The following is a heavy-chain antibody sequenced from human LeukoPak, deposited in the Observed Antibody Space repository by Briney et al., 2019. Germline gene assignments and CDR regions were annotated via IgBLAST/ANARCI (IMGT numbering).Heavy chain of an antibody. Sequence: SETLSLTCTVSGGSISSSSYYWGWIRQPPGKGLEWIGRIFYSGSTYHHPSLKSRVTISVDTSKNQFSLKLSSVTAADTAVYYCARHPRIVVVPAAMRGYWFDPWGQGTLVTVSS. CDR3: ARHPRIVVVPAAMRGYWFDP. D-gene: IGHD2-2*01. CDR1: GGSISSSSYY. CDR2: IFYSGST. V-gene: IGHV4-39*01. J-gene: IGHJ5*02.